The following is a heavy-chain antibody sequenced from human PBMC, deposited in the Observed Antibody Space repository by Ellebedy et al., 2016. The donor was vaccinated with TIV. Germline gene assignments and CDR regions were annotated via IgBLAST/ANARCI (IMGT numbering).Heavy chain of an antibody. J-gene: IGHJ4*02. V-gene: IGHV1-2*04. D-gene: IGHD3-10*01. CDR1: GYTFTDYY. CDR3: ARDAGVHYFDY. CDR2: INPNSGGT. Sequence: ASVKVSCKASGYTFTDYYIHWVRQAPGQGLEWMGWINPNSGGTNYAQKFQGWVTMTRDTSISTAYMELSRLRSDDTAVYYCARDAGVHYFDYWGQGTLVTVSS.